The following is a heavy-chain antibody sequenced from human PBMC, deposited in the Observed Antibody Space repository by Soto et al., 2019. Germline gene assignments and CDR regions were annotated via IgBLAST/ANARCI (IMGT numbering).Heavy chain of an antibody. Sequence: SETLSLTCTVSGGSISSSSCYWGWIRQPPGKGLEWIGSIYYSGSTYYNPSLKSRVTISVDTSKNQFSLKLSSVTAADTAVYYCARISSGYYKGYYYGMDVWGQGTTVTVSS. J-gene: IGHJ6*02. CDR2: IYYSGST. CDR1: GGSISSSSCY. D-gene: IGHD3-22*01. CDR3: ARISSGYYKGYYYGMDV. V-gene: IGHV4-39*01.